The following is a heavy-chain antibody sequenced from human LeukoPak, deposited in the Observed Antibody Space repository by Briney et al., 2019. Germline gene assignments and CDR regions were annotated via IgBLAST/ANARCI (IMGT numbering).Heavy chain of an antibody. J-gene: IGHJ4*02. Sequence: SVKVSCKASGGTFSSYAISWVRQAPGQGLEWMGRIIPILGIANYAQKFQGRVTITADKSTSTAYMELSSLRSEDTAVYYCARSLVSGWYPLFDYWGQGTLVTVSS. V-gene: IGHV1-69*04. CDR3: ARSLVSGWYPLFDY. CDR1: GGTFSSYA. D-gene: IGHD6-19*01. CDR2: IIPILGIA.